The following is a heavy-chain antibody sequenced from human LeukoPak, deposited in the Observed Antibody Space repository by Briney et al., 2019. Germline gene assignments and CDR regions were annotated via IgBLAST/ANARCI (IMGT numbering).Heavy chain of an antibody. CDR1: GGSISSSSYY. D-gene: IGHD6-13*01. CDR2: IYYSGST. J-gene: IGHJ4*02. V-gene: IGHV4-39*01. Sequence: PSETLSLTCTVSGGSISSSSYYWGWIRQPPGKGLEWIGSIYYSGSTYYNPSLKSRVTISVDTSKNQFSLKLSSVTAADTAVYYCASHPRSIAAAGTYYFDYWGQGTLVTVSS. CDR3: ASHPRSIAAAGTYYFDY.